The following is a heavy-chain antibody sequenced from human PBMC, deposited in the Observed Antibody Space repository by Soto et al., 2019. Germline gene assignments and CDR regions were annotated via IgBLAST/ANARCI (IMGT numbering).Heavy chain of an antibody. CDR3: ISHSPEDMKRT. Sequence: EVQLVESGGGLVQPGGSLKLSCAASGFTFSGSSVHWVRQASGKGLEWVGRIRNKVHSYATAYAASVRGRFTISRDDSKNTTFLQMKSLNTKDTAVYYCISHSPEDMKRTWGQGTLVTVSS. V-gene: IGHV3-73*02. J-gene: IGHJ4*02. CDR2: IRNKVHSYAT. D-gene: IGHD2-15*01. CDR1: GFTFSGSS.